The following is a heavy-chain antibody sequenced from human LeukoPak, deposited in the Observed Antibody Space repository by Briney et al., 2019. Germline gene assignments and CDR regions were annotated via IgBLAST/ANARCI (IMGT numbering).Heavy chain of an antibody. Sequence: KASETLSLTCGVSVGSINSGNWWTWVRQSPGKGLEWIGEIHHNGTRNYNPSLKSRVTISADTFKNHFSFIVTSLTAADTPVSSCTAASILRGEGYEHYKYGMDVWGQGTTVIVSS. CDR2: IHHNGTR. J-gene: IGHJ6*02. D-gene: IGHD5-12*01. CDR1: VGSINSGNW. CDR3: TAASILRGEGYEHYKYGMDV. V-gene: IGHV4/OR15-8*01.